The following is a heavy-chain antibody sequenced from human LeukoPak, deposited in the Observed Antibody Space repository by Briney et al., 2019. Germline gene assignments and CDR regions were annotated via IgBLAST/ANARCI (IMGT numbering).Heavy chain of an antibody. J-gene: IGHJ4*02. D-gene: IGHD1-26*01. CDR1: GFTFSSYA. CDR2: ISGSGIST. Sequence: GGSLRLSCAASGFTFSSYAMNWVRQAPGTGQEWVSSISGSGISTNYADSVKGRFTISRDNSKNTVYLQMNSLTAEDTAVYYCAKTPIDSGSYYFDYWGQGTLVTVSS. CDR3: AKTPIDSGSYYFDY. V-gene: IGHV3-23*01.